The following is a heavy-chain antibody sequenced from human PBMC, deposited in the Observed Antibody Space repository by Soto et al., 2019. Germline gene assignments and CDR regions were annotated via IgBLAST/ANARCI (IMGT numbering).Heavy chain of an antibody. CDR1: GYTFTSYG. CDR2: ISAYNGNT. D-gene: IGHD3-16*01. Sequence: GASVKVSCKASGYTFTSYGISWVRQAPGQGLEWMGWISAYNGNTNYAQKLQGRVTMTTDTSTSTAYMELRSLRSDDTAVYYCARDRRPYYVLGSYPMSLYDMDVWGQGTTVTVSS. V-gene: IGHV1-18*01. J-gene: IGHJ6*02. CDR3: ARDRRPYYVLGSYPMSLYDMDV.